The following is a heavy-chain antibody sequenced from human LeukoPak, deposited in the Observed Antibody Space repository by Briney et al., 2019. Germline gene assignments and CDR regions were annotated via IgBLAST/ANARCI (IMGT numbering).Heavy chain of an antibody. V-gene: IGHV1-69*13. J-gene: IGHJ4*02. CDR3: ARGSRNRDTMVRGVLLDY. CDR1: GGTFSSYA. CDR2: IIPIFGTA. Sequence: ASVKVSCKASGGTFSSYAISWVRQAPGQGLEWMGGIIPIFGTANYAQKFQGRVTITADESTSTAYMELSSLRSEDTAVCYCARGSRNRDTMVRGVLLDYWGQGTLVTVSS. D-gene: IGHD3-10*01.